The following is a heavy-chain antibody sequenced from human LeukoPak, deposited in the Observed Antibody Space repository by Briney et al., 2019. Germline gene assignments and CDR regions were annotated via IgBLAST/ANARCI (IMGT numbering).Heavy chain of an antibody. Sequence: GGSLRLSCAASGFTFSNYAKSWVRQAPGKGLEWVSAIGGSGSNTFYADSVKGRFTISRDNSKNTLYLQMNSLRAEDTAVYYCAKDRDRAPDYWGQGTLVTVSS. CDR2: IGGSGSNT. J-gene: IGHJ4*02. CDR1: GFTFSNYA. CDR3: AKDRDRAPDY. D-gene: IGHD3-10*01. V-gene: IGHV3-23*01.